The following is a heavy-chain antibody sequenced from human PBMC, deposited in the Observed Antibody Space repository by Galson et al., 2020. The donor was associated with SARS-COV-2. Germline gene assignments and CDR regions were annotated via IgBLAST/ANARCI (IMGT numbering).Heavy chain of an antibody. D-gene: IGHD6-13*01. Sequence: QLGESLKISCAASGFPFGSSAMHWVRQAPGKGLEWLAIISYDGTTKYNSESVKGRFTISRDISKNTLYLQMNSLGPEDTAVYYCARETEDHTSSWFDSWGQGTLVTVSS. J-gene: IGHJ5*01. CDR2: ISYDGTTK. V-gene: IGHV3-30*04. CDR1: GFPFGSSA. CDR3: ARETEDHTSSWFDS.